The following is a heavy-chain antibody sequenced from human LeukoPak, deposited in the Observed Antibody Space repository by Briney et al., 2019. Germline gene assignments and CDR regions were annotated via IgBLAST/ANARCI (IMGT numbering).Heavy chain of an antibody. CDR2: INHSGGT. J-gene: IGHJ5*02. CDR1: GGSFSGYY. D-gene: IGHD6-6*01. Sequence: SETLSLTCAVYGGSFSGYYWSWIRQPPGKGLEWIGEINHSGGTNYNPSLKSRVTISVDTSKNQFSLKLSSVTAADTAVYYCASTPGYSSSGWFDLWGQGTLVTVSS. CDR3: ASTPGYSSSGWFDL. V-gene: IGHV4-34*01.